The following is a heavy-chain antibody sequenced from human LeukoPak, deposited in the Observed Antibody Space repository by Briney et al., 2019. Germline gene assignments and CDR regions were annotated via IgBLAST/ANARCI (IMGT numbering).Heavy chain of an antibody. D-gene: IGHD1-26*01. Sequence: GESLKISCKASGYNFATYWIGWVRQMPGKGLEWMGVINPDDSEIKYSPSLQGQGTISADKSISTAYLQWSSLKASDTAMYYCARPVGGIGMDVWGQGTTVTVSS. CDR3: ARPVGGIGMDV. V-gene: IGHV5-51*01. CDR2: INPDDSEI. J-gene: IGHJ6*02. CDR1: GYNFATYW.